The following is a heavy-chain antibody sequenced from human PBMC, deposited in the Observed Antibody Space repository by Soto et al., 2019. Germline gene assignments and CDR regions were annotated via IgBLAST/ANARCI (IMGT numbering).Heavy chain of an antibody. V-gene: IGHV3-74*01. Sequence: PGGSLRLSCAASGFTFSNYFMHWVRQVPGEGLVWVSRMSGDGKTISYADSVKGRFTISRDNAKNTLYLQMNSLRVEDTAVYYCVRTYVPGIAGFDPWGQGTLVTVSS. CDR3: VRTYVPGIAGFDP. CDR1: GFTFSNYF. D-gene: IGHD1-1*01. J-gene: IGHJ5*02. CDR2: MSGDGKTI.